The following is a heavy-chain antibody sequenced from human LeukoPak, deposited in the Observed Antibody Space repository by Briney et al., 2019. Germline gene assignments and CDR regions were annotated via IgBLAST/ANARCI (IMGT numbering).Heavy chain of an antibody. CDR3: ARESGKSLGYSGYDSPFDY. V-gene: IGHV3-11*04. CDR1: GFTFSDYY. CDR2: ISSSGSTI. Sequence: GRSLRLSCAASGFTFSDYYMSWIRQAPGKGLEWVSYISSSGSTIYYADSVKGRFTISRDNAKNSLYLQMNSLRAEDTAVYYCARESGKSLGYSGYDSPFDYWGQGTLVTVSS. J-gene: IGHJ4*02. D-gene: IGHD5-12*01.